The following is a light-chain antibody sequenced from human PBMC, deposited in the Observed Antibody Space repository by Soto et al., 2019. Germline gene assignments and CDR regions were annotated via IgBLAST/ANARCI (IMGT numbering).Light chain of an antibody. V-gene: IGKV1-5*01. CDR1: QSVTKW. Sequence: DIQMTQSPSTLSASVGGRVTITCRCSQSVTKWVAWYQQRPGQAPKVLIWDASSLQRGVPSRFSGSGYGTEFTLTISSLQPDDFATYYCQHYNGHSTWLFGQGTKVDIK. J-gene: IGKJ1*01. CDR3: QHYNGHSTWL. CDR2: DAS.